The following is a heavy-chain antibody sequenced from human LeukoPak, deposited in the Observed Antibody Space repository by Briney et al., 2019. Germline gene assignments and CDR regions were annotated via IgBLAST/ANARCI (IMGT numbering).Heavy chain of an antibody. J-gene: IGHJ4*02. CDR1: GGSFSGYY. D-gene: IGHD3-10*01. CDR2: INHSGST. CDR3: ARLVKGRITMVRGAPFDY. V-gene: IGHV4-34*01. Sequence: KPSETLSLTCAVYGGSFSGYYWSWIRQPPGKGLEWIGEINHSGSTNYNPSLKSRVTISVDTSKNQFSLKLSSVTAADTAVYYCARLVKGRITMVRGAPFDYWGQGTLVTVSS.